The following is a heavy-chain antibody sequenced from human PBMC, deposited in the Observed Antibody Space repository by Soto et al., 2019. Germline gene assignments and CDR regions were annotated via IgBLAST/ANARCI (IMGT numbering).Heavy chain of an antibody. Sequence: ASETLSLTCTVAGGSISSYYWNWIRQPPGKGLEWIGHVYYSGSTNYNPSLKSRVTISVGTSKNQLSLNLNSVTAADTAVYYCARSGFAFDIWGQGTMVTVSS. D-gene: IGHD5-12*01. V-gene: IGHV4-59*12. CDR3: ARSGFAFDI. CDR1: GGSISSYY. J-gene: IGHJ3*02. CDR2: VYYSGST.